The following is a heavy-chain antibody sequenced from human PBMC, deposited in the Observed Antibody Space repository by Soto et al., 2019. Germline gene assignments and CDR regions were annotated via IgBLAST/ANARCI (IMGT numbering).Heavy chain of an antibody. CDR3: ARAHIPASSWFKQEAYYYYGMDV. CDR1: GGTFSSYA. Sequence: SVKVSCRASGGTFSSYAISWVRQAPGQGLEWMGGIIPIFGTANYAQKFQGRVTITADESTSTAYMELSSLRSEDTAVYYCARAHIPASSWFKQEAYYYYGMDVCGQGITVTVSS. V-gene: IGHV1-69*13. CDR2: IIPIFGTA. J-gene: IGHJ6*02. D-gene: IGHD6-13*01.